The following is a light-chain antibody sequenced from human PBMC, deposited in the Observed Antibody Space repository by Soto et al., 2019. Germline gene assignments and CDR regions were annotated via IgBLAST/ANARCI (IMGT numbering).Light chain of an antibody. J-gene: IGLJ1*01. CDR2: DVS. V-gene: IGLV2-14*03. Sequence: SALTPPASLSGSPGQSITISCTGTISDVGSYNYVSWYQQYPGKAPKLMIYDVSARPSGVSDRFSGSKSGNTASLTISGLRAEDEADYYCGSYTTSPNYVFGTGTKVTVL. CDR1: ISDVGSYNY. CDR3: GSYTTSPNYV.